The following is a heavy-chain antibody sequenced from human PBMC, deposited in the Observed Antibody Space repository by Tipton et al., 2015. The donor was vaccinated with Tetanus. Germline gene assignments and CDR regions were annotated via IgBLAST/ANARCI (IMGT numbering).Heavy chain of an antibody. D-gene: IGHD7-27*01. Sequence: TLSLTCTVSGGSDNTLYSWGWIRQPPGKGLEWIGIIHYSGSTYYNPSLKSPVTISADTSRSHFSLNLSSVTAADTAVYYCARKTGDTLGGRSAFDIWGQGTMLTVSS. CDR2: IHYSGST. CDR3: ARKTGDTLGGRSAFDI. V-gene: IGHV4-39*01. J-gene: IGHJ3*02. CDR1: GGSDNTLYS.